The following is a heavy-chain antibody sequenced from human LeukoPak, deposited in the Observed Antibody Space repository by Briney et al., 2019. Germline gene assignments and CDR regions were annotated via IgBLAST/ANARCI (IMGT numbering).Heavy chain of an antibody. Sequence: PSETLSLTCTVSGGSISSYYWNWIRQPAGKGLEWIGRIHTSGSTNYNPSLKSRVTMSVDTSKNQFSLKLSSVTAADTAVYYCARHKKVLRFYGSGSSLFDYWGQGTLVTVSS. D-gene: IGHD3-10*01. J-gene: IGHJ4*02. CDR2: IHTSGST. CDR3: ARHKKVLRFYGSGSSLFDY. V-gene: IGHV4-4*07. CDR1: GGSISSYY.